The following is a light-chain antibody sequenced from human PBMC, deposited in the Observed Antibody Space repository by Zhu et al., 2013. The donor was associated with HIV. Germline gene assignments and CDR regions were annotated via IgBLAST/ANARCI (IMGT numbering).Light chain of an antibody. Sequence: AIRMTQSPSSFSASTGDRVTITCRASQGISSYLAWYQQKPGKAPKVLIYAASNLQSGVPSRFSGSGSGADFTLTISSLQAEDFATYYCQQSYTTPRTFGQGTKVEIK. V-gene: IGKV1-8*01. CDR3: QQSYTTPRT. J-gene: IGKJ1*01. CDR1: QGISSY. CDR2: AAS.